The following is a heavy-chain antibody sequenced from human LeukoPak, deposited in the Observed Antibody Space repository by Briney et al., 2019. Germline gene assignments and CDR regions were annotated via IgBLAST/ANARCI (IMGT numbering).Heavy chain of an antibody. Sequence: GGSLRLSCAASGFTFTTYWMHWVRHAPGKGLEWVSRINTDGSNTYYADSVKGRFTISRDNSKNTLYLQMNSLRAEDTAVYYCVGFLEWSSGGYFDYWGQGTLVTVSS. D-gene: IGHD3-3*01. CDR1: GFTFTTYW. V-gene: IGHV3-74*01. CDR3: VGFLEWSSGGYFDY. J-gene: IGHJ4*02. CDR2: INTDGSNT.